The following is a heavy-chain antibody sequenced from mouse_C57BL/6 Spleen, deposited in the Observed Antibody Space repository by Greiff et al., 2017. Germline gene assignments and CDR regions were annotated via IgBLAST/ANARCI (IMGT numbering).Heavy chain of an antibody. V-gene: IGHV1-69*01. CDR2: IDPSDSYT. J-gene: IGHJ4*01. CDR1: GYTFTSYW. CDR3: ARAGELLSWDC. Sequence: QVQLQQPGAELVMPGASVKLSCKASGYTFTSYWMHWVKQRPGQGLEWIGEIDPSDSYTNYNQKFKGKSTLTVDKSSSTAYMQLSSLTSEDSAVYYCARAGELLSWDCWGQGTSVTVSS. D-gene: IGHD1-1*01.